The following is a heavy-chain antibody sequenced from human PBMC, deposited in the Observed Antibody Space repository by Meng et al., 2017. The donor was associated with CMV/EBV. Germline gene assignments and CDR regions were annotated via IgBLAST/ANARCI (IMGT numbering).Heavy chain of an antibody. D-gene: IGHD2-8*01. Sequence: ASVKVSCKASGYTFTGYYMHWVRQAPGQGLEWMGWINPNSGGTNYAQKFQGRVTMTRDTSISTAYMELSWLKSDDTAVYYCARVTIMLPYAKDFDYWGQGTLVTVSS. CDR1: GYTFTGYY. V-gene: IGHV1-2*02. CDR3: ARVTIMLPYAKDFDY. CDR2: INPNSGGT. J-gene: IGHJ4*02.